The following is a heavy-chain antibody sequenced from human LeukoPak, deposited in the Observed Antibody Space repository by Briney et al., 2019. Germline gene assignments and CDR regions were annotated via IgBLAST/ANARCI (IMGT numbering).Heavy chain of an antibody. CDR2: ISGGDGST. Sequence: GGSLRLSCAASGFTFTSYAMSWVRQAPGKGLEWVSAISGGDGSTYYADSVKGRFTISRDNSKNTLYLQMNSLRAEDTAVYYCARKTDSGGQGDYWGPGTLVTVSS. CDR1: GFTFTSYA. CDR3: ARKTDSGGQGDY. D-gene: IGHD3-22*01. V-gene: IGHV3-23*01. J-gene: IGHJ4*02.